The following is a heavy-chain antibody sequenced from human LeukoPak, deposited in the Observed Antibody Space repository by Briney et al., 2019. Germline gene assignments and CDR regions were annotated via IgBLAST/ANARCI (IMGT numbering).Heavy chain of an antibody. Sequence: SETLSLTCAVDGGSFSGYYWSWIRQPPGKGLEWIGEINHSGSTNYNPSLKSRVTISVDTSKHQFSLKLRSVTAADTAEYYCARLYIAVAGSYYLDYWGQGTLVTVSS. CDR1: GGSFSGYY. CDR2: INHSGST. CDR3: ARLYIAVAGSYYLDY. J-gene: IGHJ4*02. V-gene: IGHV4-34*01. D-gene: IGHD6-19*01.